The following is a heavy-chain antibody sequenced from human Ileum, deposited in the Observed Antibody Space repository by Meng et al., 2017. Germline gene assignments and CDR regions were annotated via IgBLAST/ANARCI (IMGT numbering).Heavy chain of an antibody. J-gene: IGHJ4*02. Sequence: QVRLQESGPGLVRPSGALSLTCTVSGGSVSTSDYPWGWIRQPPGKGLEWIGYAGTNYNPSLKSRVTISVDTSKRQFSLKLTSVTAADTAVYYCARDHWGSLDYWGQGSLVTVSS. V-gene: IGHV4-61*08. CDR1: GGSVSTSDYP. D-gene: IGHD7-27*01. CDR2: AGT. CDR3: ARDHWGSLDY.